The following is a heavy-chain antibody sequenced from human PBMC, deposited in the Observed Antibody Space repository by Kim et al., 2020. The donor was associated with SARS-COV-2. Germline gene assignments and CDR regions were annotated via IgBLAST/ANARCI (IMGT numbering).Heavy chain of an antibody. D-gene: IGHD2-2*02. CDR2: ISSSSSYT. CDR3: ARVRGYCSSTSCYNGWFDP. CDR1: GFTFSDYY. Sequence: GGSLRLSCAASGFTFSDYYMSWIRQAPGKGLEWVSYISSSSSYTNYADSVKGRFTISRDNAKNSLYLQMNSLRAEDTAVYYCARVRGYCSSTSCYNGWFDPWGQGTLVTVSS. J-gene: IGHJ5*02. V-gene: IGHV3-11*06.